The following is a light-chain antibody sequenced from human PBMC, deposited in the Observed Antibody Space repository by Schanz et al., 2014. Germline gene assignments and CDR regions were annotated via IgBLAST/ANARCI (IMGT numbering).Light chain of an antibody. CDR2: SNN. CDR1: RSNVGSNT. J-gene: IGLJ3*02. Sequence: QSVLTQPPSASGTPGQRVTMSCSGSRSNVGSNTVSWYQQLPGTAPKLLIYSNNQRPSGVPDRFSGSKSGTSATLAISGLQAEDEADYYCAAWDDSLNARVFGGGTKLTVL. V-gene: IGLV1-44*01. CDR3: AAWDDSLNARV.